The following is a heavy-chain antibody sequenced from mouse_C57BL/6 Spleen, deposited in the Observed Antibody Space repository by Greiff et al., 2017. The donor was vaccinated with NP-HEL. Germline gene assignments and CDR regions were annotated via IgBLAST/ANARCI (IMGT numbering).Heavy chain of an antibody. CDR1: GYTFTDYY. V-gene: IGHV1-26*01. Sequence: EVQLQQSGPELVKPGASVKISCKASGYTFTDYYMNWVKQSHGKSLEWIGDINPNNGGTSYNQKFKGKATLTVDKSSSTAYMELRSLTSEDSAVYYCALEVLGRVYFDYWGQGTTLTVSS. J-gene: IGHJ2*01. CDR3: ALEVLGRVYFDY. D-gene: IGHD4-1*01. CDR2: INPNNGGT.